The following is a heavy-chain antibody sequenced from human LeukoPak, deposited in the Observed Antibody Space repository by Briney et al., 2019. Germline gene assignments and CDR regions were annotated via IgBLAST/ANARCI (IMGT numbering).Heavy chain of an antibody. V-gene: IGHV4-34*01. CDR2: INHSGST. Sequence: SETLSLTCAVYGGSFSGYYWSWIRQPPGKGLEWIGEINHSGSTNYNPSLKSRVTISVDTSKNQFSLKLSSVTAADTAVYYCARLYRGTWFDPWGQGTLVTVSS. D-gene: IGHD3-16*02. CDR3: ARLYRGTWFDP. CDR1: GGSFSGYY. J-gene: IGHJ5*02.